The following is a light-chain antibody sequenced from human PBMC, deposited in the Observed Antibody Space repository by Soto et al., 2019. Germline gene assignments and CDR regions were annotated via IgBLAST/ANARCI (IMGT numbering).Light chain of an antibody. CDR1: ESVSTY. Sequence: ETVMTQSPATLSVSPGERVTLSCRASESVSTYLAWYQQKPGQAPRLLIYGASARATGIPDRFSGSGSGTEFTLIISNLQPEDFALYYCHQYLNWSQAFVQVTKVEIK. CDR2: GAS. J-gene: IGKJ1*01. CDR3: HQYLNWSQA. V-gene: IGKV3-15*01.